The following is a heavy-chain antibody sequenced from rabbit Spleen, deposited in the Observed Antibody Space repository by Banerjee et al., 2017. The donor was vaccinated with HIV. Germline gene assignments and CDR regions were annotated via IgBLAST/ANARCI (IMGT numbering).Heavy chain of an antibody. J-gene: IGHJ4*01. CDR2: IGAGVSYTT. Sequence: QQLVESGGDLVKPGASLTLTCTASGFSFSYSDYMCWVRQPPGKGPEWIACIGAGVSYTTYYATWAKGRFTISKTSSTTVTLQMTSLTAADTATYFCARDLIGVIGWNFNLWGQGTLVTVS. V-gene: IGHV1S40*01. CDR1: GFSFSYSDY. CDR3: ARDLIGVIGWNFNL. D-gene: IGHD1-1*01.